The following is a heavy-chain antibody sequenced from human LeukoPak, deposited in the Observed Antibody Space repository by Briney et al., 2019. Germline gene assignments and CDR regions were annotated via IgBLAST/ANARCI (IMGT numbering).Heavy chain of an antibody. D-gene: IGHD2/OR15-2a*01. CDR3: VRDVLEYDDF. Sequence: KTSETLSLTCAVSGFSISSGHYWGWIRPPPGKGLEWIVSVHHSGNSYYNPSLKSRVTISVDTSRNQFSLRLTSVTAADTAVYYCVRDVLEYDDFWGQGILVTVSS. CDR2: VHHSGNS. CDR1: GFSISSGHY. J-gene: IGHJ4*02. V-gene: IGHV4-38-2*01.